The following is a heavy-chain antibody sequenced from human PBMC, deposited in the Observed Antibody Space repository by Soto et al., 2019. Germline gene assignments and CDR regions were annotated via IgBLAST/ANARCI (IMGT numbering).Heavy chain of an antibody. CDR2: IYNGGST. CDR1: GGSISSGDYY. V-gene: IGHV4-30-4*01. D-gene: IGHD7-27*01. Sequence: SETLSLTCTVSGGSISSGDYYWSWIRQPPEKGLEWIGYIYNGGSTYNNPSLKSRVTILVDTSKNQFSLQLSSVSAADTAVYYCARGPSGDKVDYWGQGTLVTVSS. J-gene: IGHJ4*02. CDR3: ARGPSGDKVDY.